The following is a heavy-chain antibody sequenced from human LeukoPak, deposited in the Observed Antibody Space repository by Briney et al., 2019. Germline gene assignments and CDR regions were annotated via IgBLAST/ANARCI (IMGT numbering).Heavy chain of an antibody. CDR1: GCTFSSYW. CDR3: ARDRASDSSGYMNGMDV. Sequence: GGSLRLSCAASGCTFSSYWMSWVRQAPGKGLEWVANIKQDGSEKYYVDSVKGRFTISRDNAKNSLYLQMNSLRAEDTAVYYCARDRASDSSGYMNGMDVWGQGTTVTASS. CDR2: IKQDGSEK. D-gene: IGHD3-22*01. J-gene: IGHJ6*02. V-gene: IGHV3-7*01.